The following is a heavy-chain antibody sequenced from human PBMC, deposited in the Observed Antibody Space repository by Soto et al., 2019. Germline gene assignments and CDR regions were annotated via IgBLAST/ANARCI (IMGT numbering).Heavy chain of an antibody. CDR1: GFTFSSYA. J-gene: IGHJ4*02. CDR2: ISGSGGST. D-gene: IGHD2-2*01. V-gene: IGHV3-23*01. CDR3: AKASIVLVPAADFDY. Sequence: GGSLRLSCAASGFTFSSYAMSWVRLAPGKGLEWVSAISGSGGSTYYADSVKGRFTISRDNSKNTLYLQMNSLRAEDTAVYYCAKASIVLVPAADFDYWGQGTLVTVSS.